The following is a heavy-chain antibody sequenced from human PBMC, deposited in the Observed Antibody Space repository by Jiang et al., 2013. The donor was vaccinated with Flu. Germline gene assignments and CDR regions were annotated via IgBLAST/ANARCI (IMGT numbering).Heavy chain of an antibody. V-gene: IGHV4-39*07. Sequence: GLVKPSETLSLTCTVSGGSISSSSYYWGWIRQPPGKGLEWIGSIYYSGSTYYNPSLKSRVTISVDTSKNQFSLKLSSVTAADTAVYYCARSREGSYIYWYFDLWGRGTLVTVSS. CDR2: IYYSGST. J-gene: IGHJ2*01. D-gene: IGHD1-26*01. CDR3: ARSREGSYIYWYFDL. CDR1: GGSISSSSYY.